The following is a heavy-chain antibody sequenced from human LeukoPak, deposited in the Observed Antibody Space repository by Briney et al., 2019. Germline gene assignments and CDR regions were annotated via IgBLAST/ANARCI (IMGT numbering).Heavy chain of an antibody. J-gene: IGHJ4*02. CDR3: ARYPTAMAYSYFDY. D-gene: IGHD5-18*01. CDR2: IYTSGST. Sequence: PSETLSLTCTVSGGSISSGSYYWSWIRQPAGKGLEWIGRIYTSGSTNYNPSLKSRVTISVDTSKNQFSLKLSSVTAADTAVYYCARYPTAMAYSYFDYWGQGTLVTVSS. CDR1: GGSISSGSYY. V-gene: IGHV4-61*02.